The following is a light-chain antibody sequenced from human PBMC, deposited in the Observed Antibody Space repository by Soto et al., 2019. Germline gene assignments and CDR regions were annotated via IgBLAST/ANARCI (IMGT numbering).Light chain of an antibody. CDR1: QSVSSNY. Sequence: EIVLTQFPGTLSLSPGERATLSCRASQSVSSNYLAWYQQRPGPPPNLLIFGASNRAPGIPDRFSGSGSGTDFTLTISRLEPEDFAVYYCQQYGSSIKTLGQGTKVDLK. CDR3: QQYGSSIKT. J-gene: IGKJ1*01. CDR2: GAS. V-gene: IGKV3-20*01.